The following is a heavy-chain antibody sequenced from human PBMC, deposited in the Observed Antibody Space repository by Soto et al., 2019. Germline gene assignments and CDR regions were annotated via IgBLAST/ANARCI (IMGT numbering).Heavy chain of an antibody. J-gene: IGHJ4*02. D-gene: IGHD3-22*01. CDR1: GYSFTSYW. Sequence: PGASLKISCKGSGYSFTSYWIGWVRQMPGKGLEWMGIIYPGDSDTRYSPSFQGQVTISADKSISTAYLQWCSLKASDTAMYYFAGRSGYYDSSGYYYGPIDYWGQGTLVTVSS. CDR3: AGRSGYYDSSGYYYGPIDY. CDR2: IYPGDSDT. V-gene: IGHV5-51*01.